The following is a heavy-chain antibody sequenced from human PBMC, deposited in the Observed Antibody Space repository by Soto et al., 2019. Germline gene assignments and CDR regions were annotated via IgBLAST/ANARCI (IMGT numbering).Heavy chain of an antibody. D-gene: IGHD6-13*01. CDR2: IYWDDDK. CDR1: GFSLSTSGVG. Sequence: SGPTLVKPTQTLTLTCTFSGFSLSTSGVGVGWIRQPPGKALEWLALIYWDDDKRYSPSLKSRLTITKDTSKNQVVLTMTNMDPVDTATYYCAHRPPSPRGYPYYFDYWGQGTLVTVSS. J-gene: IGHJ4*02. V-gene: IGHV2-5*02. CDR3: AHRPPSPRGYPYYFDY.